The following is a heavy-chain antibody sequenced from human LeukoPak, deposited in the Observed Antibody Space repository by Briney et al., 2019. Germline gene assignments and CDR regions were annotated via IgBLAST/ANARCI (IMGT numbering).Heavy chain of an antibody. J-gene: IGHJ6*03. CDR3: AIGGVVVPDNYYYYYMDV. CDR1: GYTFTSQG. CDR2: ISTYNGDT. D-gene: IGHD2-15*01. V-gene: IGHV1-18*01. Sequence: ASVKVSCKASGYTFTSQGISWVRQAPGQGLEWMGRISTYNGDTNYAQKLQGRVTMTTDTSTCTAYMELRSLRSDDTAVYYCAIGGVVVPDNYYYYYMDVWGEGTTVAVSS.